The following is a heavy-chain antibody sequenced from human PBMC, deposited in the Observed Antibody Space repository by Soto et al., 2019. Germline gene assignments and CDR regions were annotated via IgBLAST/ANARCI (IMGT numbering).Heavy chain of an antibody. CDR3: ARDSAGPLAPYGMDV. J-gene: IGHJ6*02. CDR2: IYYSGIT. V-gene: IGHV4-31*03. Sequence: QVQLQESGPGLLKPSQTLSLTCTVSGAYISSGGYYYSWIRQHPGKGLEWIGYIYYSGITNYNPSLKSRVTISVDMSKNQVSLKLSSVTVADTALYYCARDSAGPLAPYGMDVWGQGTTVTVSS. CDR1: GAYISSGGYY. D-gene: IGHD6-13*01.